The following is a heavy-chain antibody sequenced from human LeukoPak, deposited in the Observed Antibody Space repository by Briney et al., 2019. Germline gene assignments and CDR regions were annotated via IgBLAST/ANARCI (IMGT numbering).Heavy chain of an antibody. V-gene: IGHV4-34*01. CDR3: ARIPGGDTAMVTDPADY. D-gene: IGHD5-18*01. J-gene: IGHJ4*02. CDR2: INHSGST. Sequence: SETPSLTCAVYGGSFSGYYWRWIRQPPGKGLEWIGEINHSGSTNYNPSLQSRVTISVDTSKNQFSLKLSSVTAADTAVYYCARIPGGDTAMVTDPADYWGQGTLVTVSS. CDR1: GGSFSGYY.